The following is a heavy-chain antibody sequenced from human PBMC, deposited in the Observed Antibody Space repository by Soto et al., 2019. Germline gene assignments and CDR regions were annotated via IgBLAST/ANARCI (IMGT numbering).Heavy chain of an antibody. CDR2: IGGRGRST. D-gene: IGHD5-12*01. J-gene: IGHJ4*02. Sequence: EVQLVESGGGLVQPGGSLRLSCVASGFTFSDYEMNWVRQAPGRGLEWVSYIGGRGRSTSYADSVKGRFSISRDNYRNSLYLQMSNLRAEDTAVYYCTRDPEKYSGCDLGIDYWGQGALVTVSS. CDR3: TRDPEKYSGCDLGIDY. V-gene: IGHV3-48*03. CDR1: GFTFSDYE.